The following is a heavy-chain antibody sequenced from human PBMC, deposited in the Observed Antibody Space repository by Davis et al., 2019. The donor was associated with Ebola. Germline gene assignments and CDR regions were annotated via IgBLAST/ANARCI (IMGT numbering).Heavy chain of an antibody. CDR1: GYTFTSYG. D-gene: IGHD1-7*01. CDR2: ISAYNGNT. CDR3: ARGLGETGTTIYYYYGMDV. Sequence: AASVKVSCKPFGYTFTSYGISWVRQAPGQGLEWMGWISAYNGNTNYAQKLQGRVTMTTDTSTSTAYMELSSLRSEDTAVYYCARGLGETGTTIYYYYGMDVWGKGTTVTVSS. J-gene: IGHJ6*04. V-gene: IGHV1-18*04.